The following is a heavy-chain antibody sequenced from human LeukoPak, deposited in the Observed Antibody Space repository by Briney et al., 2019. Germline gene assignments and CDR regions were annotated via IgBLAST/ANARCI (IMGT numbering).Heavy chain of an antibody. CDR2: INHSGST. J-gene: IGHJ6*03. D-gene: IGHD3-10*01. CDR3: ARGRTVRGVIKFYYYMDV. Sequence: SETLSLTCGVYGGSFSGYYWSWIRQPPGEGLEWIGEINHSGSTNYNPSLKSRVTISVDTSKKQFSLKLSSVTAADTAVYYCARGRTVRGVIKFYYYMDVWGKGTTVTVSS. CDR1: GGSFSGYY. V-gene: IGHV4-34*01.